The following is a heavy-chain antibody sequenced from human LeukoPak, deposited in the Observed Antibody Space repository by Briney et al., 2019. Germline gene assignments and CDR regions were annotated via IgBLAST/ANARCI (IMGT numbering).Heavy chain of an antibody. CDR3: ARSGDSSGYPLQH. Sequence: PSETLSLTCTVSGGSISSYYWSWIRQPPGKGLEWIGYIYYSGSSGSTYYNPSLKSRVAISVDTSKNQFSLKLSSVTDADTAVYSCARSGDSSGYPLQHWGQGTLVTVSS. CDR1: GGSISSYY. J-gene: IGHJ1*01. CDR2: IYYSGSSGST. V-gene: IGHV4-59*06. D-gene: IGHD3-22*01.